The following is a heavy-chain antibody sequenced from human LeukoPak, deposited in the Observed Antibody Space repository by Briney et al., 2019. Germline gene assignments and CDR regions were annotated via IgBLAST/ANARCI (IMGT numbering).Heavy chain of an antibody. CDR1: GFTFSSYA. Sequence: GGSLTLSCAACGFTFSSYAMTWVRQAPGKGLKWVSTISASGSSTYYADYVTGRFTISRYNAKITLSLQMNSLRAEDTAVYYCARDYDFWSGFFDHWGQGTLVTVSS. V-gene: IGHV3-23*01. D-gene: IGHD3-3*01. CDR3: ARDYDFWSGFFDH. J-gene: IGHJ4*02. CDR2: ISASGSST.